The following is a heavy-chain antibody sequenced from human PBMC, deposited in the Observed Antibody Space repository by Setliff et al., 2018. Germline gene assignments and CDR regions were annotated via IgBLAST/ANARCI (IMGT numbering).Heavy chain of an antibody. CDR2: ISSNGGRL. Sequence: AGGSLRLSCAASGFTFTNAWMSWVRQAPGKGLEYVSAISSNGGRLSYANSVKGRFTISRDVSTNTLYLQMGSLRVEDTAVYCCARIAEYDTLDIWGQGTMVTVSS. CDR1: GFTFTNAW. CDR3: ARIAEYDTLDI. V-gene: IGHV3-64*01. J-gene: IGHJ3*02.